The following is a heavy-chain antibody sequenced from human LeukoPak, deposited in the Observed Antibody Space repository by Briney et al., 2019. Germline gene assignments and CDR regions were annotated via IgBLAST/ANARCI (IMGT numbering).Heavy chain of an antibody. CDR3: ARGGGLDV. V-gene: IGHV3-7*03. CDR1: GFTFSSYW. D-gene: IGHD3-16*01. Sequence: GGSLRLSCAASGFTFSSYWMNWARQAPGKGLEWVASINHNGNVNYYVDSVKGRFTIYRDNAKNSLYLQMSNLRAGDTAVYFCARGGGLDVWGQGATVTVSS. CDR2: INHNGNVN. J-gene: IGHJ6*02.